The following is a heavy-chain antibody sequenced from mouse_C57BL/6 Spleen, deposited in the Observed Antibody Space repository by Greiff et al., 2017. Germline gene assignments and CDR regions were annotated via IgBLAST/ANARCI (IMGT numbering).Heavy chain of an antibody. V-gene: IGHV5-16*01. D-gene: IGHD5-2*01. Sequence: EVKLVESEGGLVQPGSSMKLSCTASGFTFSDYYMAWVRQVPEKGLEWVANINYDGSSTYYLDSLKSRFIISRDNAKNILYLQMGSLKSEDTATYYCERERNNFFFDYWGQGTTLTVST. CDR1: GFTFSDYY. CDR2: INYDGSST. J-gene: IGHJ2*01. CDR3: ERERNNFFFDY.